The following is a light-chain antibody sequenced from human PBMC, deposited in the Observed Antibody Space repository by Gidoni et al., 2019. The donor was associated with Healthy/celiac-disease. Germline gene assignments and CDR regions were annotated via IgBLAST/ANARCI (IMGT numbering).Light chain of an antibody. CDR2: WAS. V-gene: IGKV4-1*01. J-gene: IGKJ4*01. Sequence: IVMPQSPASLPVSLGERATINCKSSQSVLYSSNNKNYLAWYQQKPGQPPKLLIYWASTRESGVPDRFSGSGSGTDFTLTISSLQAEDVAVYYCQQYYSTPLTCGGGTKVEIK. CDR1: QSVLYSSNNKNY. CDR3: QQYYSTPLT.